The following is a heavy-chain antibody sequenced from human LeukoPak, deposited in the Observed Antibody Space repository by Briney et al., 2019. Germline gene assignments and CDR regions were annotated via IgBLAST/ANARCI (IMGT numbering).Heavy chain of an antibody. CDR1: GFTVSNNY. Sequence: GGSLRLSCAASGFTVSNNYMNWVRQAPGKGLEWVSVIYSGGNTYYADSVKGRFANSRDNSKNTLHLRMNSLRVEDTAVYYCARDRDYGGKLGYWGQGTLVTVSS. CDR2: IYSGGNT. D-gene: IGHD4-23*01. CDR3: ARDRDYGGKLGY. V-gene: IGHV3-66*02. J-gene: IGHJ4*02.